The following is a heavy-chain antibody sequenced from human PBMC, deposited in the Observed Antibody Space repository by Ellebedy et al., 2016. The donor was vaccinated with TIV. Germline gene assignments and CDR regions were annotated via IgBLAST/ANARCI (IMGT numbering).Heavy chain of an antibody. CDR3: ARGSPGGYYGVEFAFDI. D-gene: IGHD3-3*01. Sequence: AASVTVSCKASVYTFTSYDISWVRQATGQGLEWMGWMNPNSGNTGYAQKFQGRVTMTRNTSISTAHMELSSLRSEDTAVYYCARGSPGGYYGVEFAFDIWGQGTMVTVSS. V-gene: IGHV1-8*01. J-gene: IGHJ3*02. CDR2: MNPNSGNT. CDR1: VYTFTSYD.